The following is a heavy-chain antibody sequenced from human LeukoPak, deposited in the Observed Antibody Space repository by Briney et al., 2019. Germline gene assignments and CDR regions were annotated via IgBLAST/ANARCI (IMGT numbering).Heavy chain of an antibody. CDR3: AKDDAWIRFGE. J-gene: IGHJ4*02. D-gene: IGHD3-10*01. Sequence: GGSLRLSCAASGFTLSNHGMNWVRQAPGKGLEWVSGISPRGDIKYYADSVKGRFTISRDNSKKTLYLELSSLTGEDTAVYYCAKDDAWIRFGEWSQGTLVTVSS. CDR1: GFTLSNHG. V-gene: IGHV3-23*01. CDR2: ISPRGDIK.